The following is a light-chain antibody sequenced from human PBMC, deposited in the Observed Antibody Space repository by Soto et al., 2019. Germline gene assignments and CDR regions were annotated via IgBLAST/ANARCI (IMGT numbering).Light chain of an antibody. CDR3: DLDSFSPWT. CDR1: QSVSSSY. CDR2: GAS. Sequence: EIVMTQSPATLYLSPGERATLSCRASQSVSSSYLSWYQQKPGQAPRLLIYGASTRATGIPARFNGSGSGTDFTLTISSLHLYYFSVYHRDLDSFSPWTSG. V-gene: IGKV3D-7*01. J-gene: IGKJ1*01.